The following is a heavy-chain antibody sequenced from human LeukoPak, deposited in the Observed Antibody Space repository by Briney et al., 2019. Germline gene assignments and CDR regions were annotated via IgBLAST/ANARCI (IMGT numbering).Heavy chain of an antibody. CDR2: ISAYNGNT. Sequence: ASVKVSCKASGYTFTSYGISWVRQAPGRGLEWMGWISAYNGNTNYAQKLQGRVTMTTDTSTSTAYMELRSLRSDDTAVYYCARGVAVAGPHFFDYWGQGTLVTVSS. CDR1: GYTFTSYG. J-gene: IGHJ4*02. CDR3: ARGVAVAGPHFFDY. D-gene: IGHD6-19*01. V-gene: IGHV1-18*04.